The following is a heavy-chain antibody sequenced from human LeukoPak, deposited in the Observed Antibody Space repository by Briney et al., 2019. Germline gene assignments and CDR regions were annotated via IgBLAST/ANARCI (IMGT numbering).Heavy chain of an antibody. CDR2: IIPIFGTA. CDR1: GGTFISYA. J-gene: IGHJ5*02. D-gene: IGHD3-22*01. Sequence: SVKVSCKASGGTFISYAISWVRQAPGQGLEWMGGIIPIFGTANYAQKFQGRVTITADESTSTAYMELSSLRSEDTAVYYCARDRQYYYDSSGYYSPSHNWFDPWGQGTLVTVSS. CDR3: ARDRQYYYDSSGYYSPSHNWFDP. V-gene: IGHV1-69*01.